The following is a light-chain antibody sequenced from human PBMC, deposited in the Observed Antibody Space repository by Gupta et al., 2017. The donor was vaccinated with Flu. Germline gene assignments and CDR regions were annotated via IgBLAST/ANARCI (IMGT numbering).Light chain of an antibody. CDR1: TSDIGGYNY. CDR3: SSETSDSTLGV. Sequence: QSALTQPASVSGSPGQSITISCTGTTSDIGGYNYVSWYQQHPGKAPKLMIYEVSNRPSGVADRFSGSKSGNTASLTIPGLQAEEEGDYYCSSETSDSTLGVFGGGTKLTVL. CDR2: EVS. J-gene: IGLJ3*02. V-gene: IGLV2-14*01.